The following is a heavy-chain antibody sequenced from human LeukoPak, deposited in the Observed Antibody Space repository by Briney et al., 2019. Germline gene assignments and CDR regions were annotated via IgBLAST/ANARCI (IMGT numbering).Heavy chain of an antibody. Sequence: GASVKVSCKASGYTFTGYYMHWVRQAPGQGLEWMGIINPSGGRTTYAQKIQGRVTMTRDTSTSTVYMELSGLRSEDTAVYYCARRWNNWNPGGFDIWGQGTMVTVSS. CDR2: INPSGGRT. CDR1: GYTFTGYY. CDR3: ARRWNNWNPGGFDI. J-gene: IGHJ3*02. D-gene: IGHD1-20*01. V-gene: IGHV1-46*01.